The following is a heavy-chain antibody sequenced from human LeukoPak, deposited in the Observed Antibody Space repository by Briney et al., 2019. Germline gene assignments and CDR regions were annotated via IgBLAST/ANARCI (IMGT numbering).Heavy chain of an antibody. CDR1: GYSISSGYY. J-gene: IGHJ4*02. D-gene: IGHD6-13*01. Sequence: PSETLSLTCTVSGYSISSGYYWAWIRQPPGKELEWIGSIFHTGSTYHNPSLKSRVTISVDTSKNQFSLKLNSVPAADTAVYYCARDHSSSSEDYWGQGTLVTVSS. CDR2: IFHTGST. CDR3: ARDHSSSSEDY. V-gene: IGHV4-38-2*02.